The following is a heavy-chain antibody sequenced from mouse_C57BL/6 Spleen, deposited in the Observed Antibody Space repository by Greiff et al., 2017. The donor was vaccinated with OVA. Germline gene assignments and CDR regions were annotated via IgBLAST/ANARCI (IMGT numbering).Heavy chain of an antibody. V-gene: IGHV1-26*01. CDR1: GYTFTDYY. CDR2: INPNNGGT. CDR3: ARSLYYYGSSPRYFDV. Sequence: EVQLQQSGPELVKPGASVKISCKASGYTFTDYYMNWVKQSHGKSLEWIGDINPNNGGTSYNQKFKGKATLTVDKSSSTAYMELRSLTSEDSAVYYCARSLYYYGSSPRYFDVWGTGTTVTVAS. D-gene: IGHD1-1*01. J-gene: IGHJ1*03.